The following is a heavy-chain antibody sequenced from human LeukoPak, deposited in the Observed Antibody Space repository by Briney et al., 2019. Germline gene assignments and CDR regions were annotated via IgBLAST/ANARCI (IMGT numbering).Heavy chain of an antibody. D-gene: IGHD5-24*01. CDR2: IYYSGST. CDR3: ARANKRWLQLGYFDY. Sequence: SQTLSLTCTVSGGSISSGVYYWSWIRQHPGKGLEWIGYIYYSGSTYYNPSLKSRVTISVDTSKNQFSLKLSSVTAADTAVYYCARANKRWLQLGYFDYWGQGTLATVSS. V-gene: IGHV4-31*03. CDR1: GGSISSGVYY. J-gene: IGHJ4*02.